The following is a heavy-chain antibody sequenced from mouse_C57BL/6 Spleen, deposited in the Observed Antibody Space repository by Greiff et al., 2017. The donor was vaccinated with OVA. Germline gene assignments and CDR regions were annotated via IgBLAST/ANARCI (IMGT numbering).Heavy chain of an antibody. V-gene: IGHV1-19*01. Sequence: EVQLQQSGPVLVKPGASVKMSCKASGYTFTDYYMNWVKQSHGKSLEWIGVINPYNGGTSYNQKFKGKATLTVDKSSSTAYMELNSLTSEDSAVYYCARWDGTGYAMDYWGQGTSVTVSS. J-gene: IGHJ4*01. CDR2: INPYNGGT. CDR3: ARWDGTGYAMDY. D-gene: IGHD4-1*01. CDR1: GYTFTDYY.